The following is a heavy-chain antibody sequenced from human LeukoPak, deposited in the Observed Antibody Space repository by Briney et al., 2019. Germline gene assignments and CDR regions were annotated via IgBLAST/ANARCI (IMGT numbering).Heavy chain of an antibody. CDR3: ARSRRYYGSGSLFDY. CDR1: GGSFSGYY. V-gene: IGHV4-34*01. Sequence: PSETLSLTCAVYGGSFSGYYWSWIRQPPGKGLEWIGEINHSGSTNYNPSLKSRVTISVDTSKNQFSLKLSSVTAADTAVYYCARSRRYYGSGSLFDYWGQGTLVTVSS. J-gene: IGHJ4*02. D-gene: IGHD3-10*01. CDR2: INHSGST.